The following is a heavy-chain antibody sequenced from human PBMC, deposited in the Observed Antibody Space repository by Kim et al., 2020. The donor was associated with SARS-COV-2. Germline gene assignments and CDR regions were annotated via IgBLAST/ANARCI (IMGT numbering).Heavy chain of an antibody. CDR1: GYTFTSYG. CDR3: ARGGGPIVVVTTPFFDY. D-gene: IGHD3-22*01. CDR2: ISAYNGNT. V-gene: IGHV1-18*01. Sequence: ASVKVSCKASGYTFTSYGISWVRQAPGQGLEWMGWISAYNGNTNYAQKLQGRVTMTTDTSTSTAYMELRSLRSDDTAVYYCARGGGPIVVVTTPFFDYWGQGTLVTVSS. J-gene: IGHJ4*02.